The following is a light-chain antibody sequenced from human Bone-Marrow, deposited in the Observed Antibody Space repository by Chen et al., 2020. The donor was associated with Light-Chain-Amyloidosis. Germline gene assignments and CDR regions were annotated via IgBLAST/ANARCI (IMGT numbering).Light chain of an antibody. Sequence: ELVLMQPPATLSLSPGETATLSCRASQIVSSNLDWYQQKPGQAPRLLIYGASTRATGIPARFSGSGSGTEFTLTISSLQSEDFAVCYCQQYNNLILTFGGGTKVEIK. CDR2: GAS. V-gene: IGKV3-15*01. CDR3: QQYNNLILT. J-gene: IGKJ4*01. CDR1: QIVSSN.